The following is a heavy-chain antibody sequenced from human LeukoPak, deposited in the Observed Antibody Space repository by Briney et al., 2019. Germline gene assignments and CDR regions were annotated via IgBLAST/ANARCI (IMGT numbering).Heavy chain of an antibody. V-gene: IGHV3-21*01. Sequence: GGSLRLSCAASGFTFSSYEMNWVRQAPATGLEWVSFISISSSYIYYADSVKGRFTISRDNAKNSLYLQMNSLRAEDTAVYYCAELGITMIGGVWGKGTTVTISS. CDR3: AELGITMIGGV. J-gene: IGHJ6*04. D-gene: IGHD3-10*02. CDR2: ISISSSYI. CDR1: GFTFSSYE.